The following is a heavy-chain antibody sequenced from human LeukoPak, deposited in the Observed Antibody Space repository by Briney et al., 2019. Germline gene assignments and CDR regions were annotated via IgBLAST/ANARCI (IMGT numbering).Heavy chain of an antibody. CDR3: AGRKGHDAFDI. CDR1: GFTFSSYG. CDR2: ISYDGSNK. J-gene: IGHJ3*02. Sequence: GGSLRLSCAASGFTFSSYGMHWVRQAPGKGLEWVAVISYDGSNKYYADSVKGRFTISRDNSKNTLYLQMNSLRAEDTAVCYCAGRKGHDAFDIWGQGTMVTVSS. V-gene: IGHV3-30*03.